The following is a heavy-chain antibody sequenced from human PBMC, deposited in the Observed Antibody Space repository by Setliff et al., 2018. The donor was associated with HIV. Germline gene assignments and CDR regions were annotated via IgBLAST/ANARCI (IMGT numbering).Heavy chain of an antibody. D-gene: IGHD1-26*01. V-gene: IGHV1-2*06. CDR3: ARGTRVGANDAFDI. Sequence: ASVKVSCKASGYTFTGYYMHWVRQAPGQGLEWMGRINPNRGSTNYAQKFQGRVTMTRVTSITTAYMDMSRLRSDDPAVYYCARGTRVGANDAFDIWGQGTMVTVSS. CDR1: GYTFTGYY. CDR2: INPNRGST. J-gene: IGHJ3*02.